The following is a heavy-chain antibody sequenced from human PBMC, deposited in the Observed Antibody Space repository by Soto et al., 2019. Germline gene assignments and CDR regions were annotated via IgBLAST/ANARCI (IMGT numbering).Heavy chain of an antibody. CDR2: INDDGSST. Sequence: EVQLVESGGGLVQPGGSLRLSCAASGFTFNNYVMHWVRQAPGKGLVWVSRINDDGSSTRYADSVKGRFTMSRDNAQNTVYLQMNSLRVEDTAVYYCTRDVQFQSFDSWGQGTLVTVSS. V-gene: IGHV3-74*01. CDR3: TRDVQFQSFDS. J-gene: IGHJ4*02. CDR1: GFTFNNYV. D-gene: IGHD4-4*01.